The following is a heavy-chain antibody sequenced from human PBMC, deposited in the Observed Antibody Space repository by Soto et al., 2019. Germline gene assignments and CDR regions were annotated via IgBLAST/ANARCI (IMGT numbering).Heavy chain of an antibody. CDR3: ARDSEYSSSDLDY. CDR2: INPNSGGT. CDR1: GYTFTGYY. V-gene: IGHV1-2*04. D-gene: IGHD6-6*01. J-gene: IGHJ4*02. Sequence: ASVKVSCKASGYTFTGYYMHWVRQAPGQGLEWMGWINPNSGGTNYAQKFQGWVTMTRDTSISTAYMELSRLRSDDTAVYYCARDSEYSSSDLDYWGQGTLVTVSS.